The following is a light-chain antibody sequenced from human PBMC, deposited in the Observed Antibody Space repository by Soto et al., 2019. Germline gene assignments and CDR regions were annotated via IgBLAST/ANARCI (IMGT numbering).Light chain of an antibody. CDR3: SSYPGSNNPL. Sequence: QSALTQPPSASGSPGQSVTISCTGTSSDVGGYNYVSWYQQHPGKAPKLMIFEVSKRPSGVPDRFSGSKSGNTASLTVSGLQAEDEADYYCSSYPGSNNPLFGGGTKLTVL. CDR2: EVS. CDR1: SSDVGGYNY. J-gene: IGLJ2*01. V-gene: IGLV2-8*01.